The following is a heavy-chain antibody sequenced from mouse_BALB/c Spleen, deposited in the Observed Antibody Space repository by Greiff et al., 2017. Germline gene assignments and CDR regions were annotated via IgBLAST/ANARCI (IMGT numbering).Heavy chain of an antibody. CDR3: ARGVDY. J-gene: IGHJ2*01. CDR2: INPGSGGT. V-gene: IGHV1-54*03. CDR1: GYAFTNYL. Sequence: VQLQQSGAELVRPGTSVKVSCKASGYAFTNYLIEWVKQRPGQGLEWIGVINPGSGGTNYNEKFKGKATLTADKSSSTAYMQLSSLTSDDSAVYFCARGVDYWGQGTTLTVSS.